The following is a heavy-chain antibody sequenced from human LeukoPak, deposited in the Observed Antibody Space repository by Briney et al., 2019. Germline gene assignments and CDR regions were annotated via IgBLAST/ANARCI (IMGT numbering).Heavy chain of an antibody. J-gene: IGHJ4*02. CDR1: GYTFTSYY. V-gene: IGHV1-69*06. Sequence: ASVKVSCKASGYTFTSYYMHWVRQAPGQGLEWMGGIIPTFGTANYAQKFQGRVTITADKSTSTAYMELSSLRSEDTAVYYCARGFPGYCSGGSCYGFDYWGQGTLVTVSS. D-gene: IGHD2-15*01. CDR3: ARGFPGYCSGGSCYGFDY. CDR2: IIPTFGTA.